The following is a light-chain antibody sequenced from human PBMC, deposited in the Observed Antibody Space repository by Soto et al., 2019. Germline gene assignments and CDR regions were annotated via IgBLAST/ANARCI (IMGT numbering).Light chain of an antibody. CDR2: EVS. CDR1: SSDVGGYNY. V-gene: IGLV2-14*01. Sequence: QSALTQPASVSGSPGQSITISCTGTSSDVGGYNYVSWYQQHTGKAPKLMIYEVSNRPSGVSNRFSGSKSGNTASLTISGLQAEDEAAYYCSSYTSSSTEVFGTGTKLTVL. CDR3: SSYTSSSTEV. J-gene: IGLJ1*01.